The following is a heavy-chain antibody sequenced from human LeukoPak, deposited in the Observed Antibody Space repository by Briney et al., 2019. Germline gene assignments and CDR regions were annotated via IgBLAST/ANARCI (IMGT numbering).Heavy chain of an antibody. Sequence: GSSVKVSCKASGGTFSSYAISWVRRAPGQGLEWMGRIIPILGIANYAQKFQGRVTITADKSTSTAYMELSSLRSEDTAVYYCARARIAAAGILDYWGQGTLVTVSS. V-gene: IGHV1-69*04. CDR1: GGTFSSYA. J-gene: IGHJ4*02. CDR2: IIPILGIA. D-gene: IGHD6-13*01. CDR3: ARARIAAAGILDY.